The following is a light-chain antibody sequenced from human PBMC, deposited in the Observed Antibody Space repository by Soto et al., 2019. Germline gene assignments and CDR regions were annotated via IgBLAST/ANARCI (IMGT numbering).Light chain of an antibody. V-gene: IGLV1-47*02. CDR2: SDR. Sequence: QSVLTQPPSASGTPGQRVAISCSGNSSTIGNNYVYWYQQFPGMAPKLIIYSDRQRPPGIPDRFSGSKSGTSASLAIRGLRSEDEADYHCASRDDTLGGPVFGGGTELSVL. J-gene: IGLJ7*01. CDR1: SSTIGNNY. CDR3: ASRDDTLGGPV.